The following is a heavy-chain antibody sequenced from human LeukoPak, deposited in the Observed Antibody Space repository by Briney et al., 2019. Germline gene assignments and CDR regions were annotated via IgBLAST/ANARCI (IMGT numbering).Heavy chain of an antibody. CDR2: INPNSGGT. Sequence: ASVKVSCKASGYTFTGYYMHWVRQAPGQGLEWMGWINPNSGGTNYAQKFQGRVTMTRDTSISTAYMELSSLRSEDTAVYYCARDSSGGSWFDPWGQGTLVTVSS. D-gene: IGHD2-15*01. J-gene: IGHJ5*02. CDR3: ARDSSGGSWFDP. V-gene: IGHV1-2*02. CDR1: GYTFTGYY.